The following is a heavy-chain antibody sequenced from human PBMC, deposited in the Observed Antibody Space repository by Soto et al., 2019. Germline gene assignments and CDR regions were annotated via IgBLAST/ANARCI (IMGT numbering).Heavy chain of an antibody. D-gene: IGHD6-13*01. CDR3: ASSTPRLAAAGFVY. CDR2: IYNSGST. J-gene: IGHJ4*02. Sequence: PSETLSLTCTVSGGSISSFYWSWIRQPPGKGLEWIGYIYNSGSTNYNPSLKSRVTISVDTSKNQFSLKLSSVTAADTAVYYCASSTPRLAAAGFVYWGQGTLVTVYS. V-gene: IGHV4-59*01. CDR1: GGSISSFY.